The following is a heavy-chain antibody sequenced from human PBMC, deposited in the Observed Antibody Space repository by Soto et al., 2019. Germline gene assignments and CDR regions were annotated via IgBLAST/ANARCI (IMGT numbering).Heavy chain of an antibody. CDR2: INSDGSST. D-gene: IGHD4-17*01. CDR3: AKDRGALRWSEEHYYFDY. J-gene: IGHJ4*02. CDR1: GFTFRNYW. Sequence: EVQLVESGGGLVQPGGSLRLSCAVSGFTFRNYWMHWVRQGPGKGLVWVSRINSDGSSTSYADSVKGRFTISRDNSKNTLYLQMNSLRAEDTALYYCAKDRGALRWSEEHYYFDYWGQGTLVTVSS. V-gene: IGHV3-74*01.